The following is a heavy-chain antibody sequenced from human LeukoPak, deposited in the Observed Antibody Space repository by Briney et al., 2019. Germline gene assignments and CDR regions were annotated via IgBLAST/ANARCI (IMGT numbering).Heavy chain of an antibody. V-gene: IGHV4-59*08. CDR1: GGSISSYY. CDR2: IYSSGTT. CDR3: AKNWRRSGPFSY. Sequence: SETLSLTCTVSGGSISSYYWSWIRQPPGKGLEWIGYIYSSGTTNYNPSLKSRVTISVDTSKNQFSLNLSSVTAADTAVYYCAKNWRRSGPFSYWGQGTLVTVSS. D-gene: IGHD3-3*01. J-gene: IGHJ4*02.